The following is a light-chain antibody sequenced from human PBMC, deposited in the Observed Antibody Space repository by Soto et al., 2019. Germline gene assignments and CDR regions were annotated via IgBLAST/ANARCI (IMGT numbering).Light chain of an antibody. CDR2: DTS. Sequence: DIVLTQSPATLSLSPGERATLSCRASQSVSTYLAWYQQKPGQAPRLLIHDTSNRATGIPARFSGSGSGTEFTLTISSLEPEDFAVYYCQQRSNWPPTFGGGTKVEIK. CDR3: QQRSNWPPT. V-gene: IGKV3-11*01. J-gene: IGKJ4*01. CDR1: QSVSTY.